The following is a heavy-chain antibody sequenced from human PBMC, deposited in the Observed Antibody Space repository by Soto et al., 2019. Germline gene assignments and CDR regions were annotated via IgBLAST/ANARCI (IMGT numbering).Heavy chain of an antibody. J-gene: IGHJ6*01. V-gene: IGHV5-10-1*01. CDR3: ARPEPAARADYYYYGMDV. CDR2: IDPSDSYT. CDR1: GYSFTSYW. D-gene: IGHD2-2*01. Sequence: GESLKISCKGSGYSFTSYWISWVRQMPGKGLEWMGRIDPSDSYTNYSPSFQGHVTISSDKSISTAYLQWSSLKASDTAMYYCARPEPAARADYYYYGMDVWGQGTTV.